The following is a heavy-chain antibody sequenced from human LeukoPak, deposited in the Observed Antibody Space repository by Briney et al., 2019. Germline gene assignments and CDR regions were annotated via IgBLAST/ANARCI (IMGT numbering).Heavy chain of an antibody. CDR2: IRYDGSNK. D-gene: IGHD2-15*01. Sequence: GGSLRLSCAASGFTFSSYGMHWVRQAPGKGLEWVAFIRYDGSNKYYPDSVKGRFTISRDNSKNTLNLQMNSLRAEDTAVYYCASLGYCSGGTCYATYWGQGTLVTVSS. J-gene: IGHJ4*02. CDR3: ASLGYCSGGTCYATY. V-gene: IGHV3-30*02. CDR1: GFTFSSYG.